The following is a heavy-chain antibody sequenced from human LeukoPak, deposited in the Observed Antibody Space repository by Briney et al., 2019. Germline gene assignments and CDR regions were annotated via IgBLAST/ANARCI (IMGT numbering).Heavy chain of an antibody. J-gene: IGHJ4*02. CDR3: ARGEWSSSPFDY. Sequence: GGSLRLSCAASGFTFSSYEMNWVRQAPGEGLEWVSFISSSSSYIYYADSMKGRFTISRDNAKNSLYLQMNSLKAEDTAVYYCARGEWSSSPFDYWGQGTLVTVSS. CDR1: GFTFSSYE. CDR2: ISSSSSYI. V-gene: IGHV3-21*01. D-gene: IGHD6-6*01.